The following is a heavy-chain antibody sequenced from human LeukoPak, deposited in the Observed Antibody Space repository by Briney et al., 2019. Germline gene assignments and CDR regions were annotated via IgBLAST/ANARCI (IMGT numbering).Heavy chain of an antibody. CDR3: ARARIADRWYGN. CDR2: IYTSGST. Sequence: PSETLSLTCTVSGGSISSGSYYWSWIRQPAGKGLEWIGRIYTSGSTNYNPSLKSRVTISVDTSKNQFSLKLSSVTAADTAVYYCARARIADRWYGNWGQGTLVTVSS. D-gene: IGHD6-6*01. J-gene: IGHJ4*02. V-gene: IGHV4-61*02. CDR1: GGSISSGSYY.